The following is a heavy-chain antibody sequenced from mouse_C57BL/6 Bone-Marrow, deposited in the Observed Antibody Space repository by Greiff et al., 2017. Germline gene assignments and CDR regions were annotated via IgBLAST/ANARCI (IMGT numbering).Heavy chain of an antibody. Sequence: QVQLKESGSELRSPGSSVKLSCKDFDSEVFPIAYMSWVRQKPGHGFEWIGGILPSIGRTIYGEKFEDKATLDADTLSNTAYLELNSLTSEDSAIYYCARPYYYGSSWGFAYWGQGTLVTVSA. D-gene: IGHD1-1*01. J-gene: IGHJ3*01. CDR1: DSEVFPIAY. CDR3: ARPYYYGSSWGFAY. CDR2: ILPSIGRT. V-gene: IGHV15-2*01.